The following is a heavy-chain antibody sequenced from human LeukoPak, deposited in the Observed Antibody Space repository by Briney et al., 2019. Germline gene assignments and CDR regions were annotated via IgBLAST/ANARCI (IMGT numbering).Heavy chain of an antibody. J-gene: IGHJ4*02. V-gene: IGHV4-59*01. Sequence: SETLSLTCTVSGGSISSYYWSWIRQPPGKGLEWIGYIYYSGSTNYNPSLKSRVTISVDTSKNQFSLKLSSVTAADTAVYYCARVSRIVRSYYDILTGYYYFDYWGQGTLVTVSS. CDR2: IYYSGST. D-gene: IGHD3-9*01. CDR1: GGSISSYY. CDR3: ARVSRIVRSYYDILTGYYYFDY.